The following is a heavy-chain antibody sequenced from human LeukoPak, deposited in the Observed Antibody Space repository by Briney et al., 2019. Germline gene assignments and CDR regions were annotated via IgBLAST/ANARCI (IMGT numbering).Heavy chain of an antibody. J-gene: IGHJ4*02. CDR2: IYYSGST. Sequence: PSQTLSLTCTVSGGSISSGDYYWSWIRQPPGKGLEWIGYIYYSGSTYYNPSLKSRVTISVDTSKNQFSQKLSSVTAADTAVYYCARGGSGSYYVGPFDYWGQGTLVTVSS. V-gene: IGHV4-30-4*08. CDR3: ARGGSGSYYVGPFDY. CDR1: GGSISSGDYY. D-gene: IGHD1-26*01.